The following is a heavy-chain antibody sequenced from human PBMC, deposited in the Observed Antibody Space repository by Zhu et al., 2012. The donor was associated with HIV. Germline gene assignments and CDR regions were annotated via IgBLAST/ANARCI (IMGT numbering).Heavy chain of an antibody. D-gene: IGHD3-22*01. Sequence: QVQLQESGPGLVKPSETLSLTCSVSGGSTSSHYWSWIRQPPGKGLEWIGYVYYTGTTNYNPSLKSRVTISLDMSKNQFSLKLTSVTAADTAVYYCARLRDTSGYYYPFDYWGQGTLVTVSS. CDR1: GGSTSSHY. J-gene: IGHJ4*02. CDR3: ARLRDTSGYYYPFDY. CDR2: VYYTGTT. V-gene: IGHV4-59*11.